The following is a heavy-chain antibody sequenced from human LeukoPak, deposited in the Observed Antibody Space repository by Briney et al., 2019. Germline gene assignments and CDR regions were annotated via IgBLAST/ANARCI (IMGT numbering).Heavy chain of an antibody. D-gene: IGHD2/OR15-2a*01. Sequence: PGGSLRLSCAASGFTFGRYWMYWVRQSPEKGLECISRVDNDGTGRVYADSVKGRFTISRDNAKNTAFLQLNSLGTEDTVVYYCARGGAFHAFDVWGQGTVVTVSS. J-gene: IGHJ3*01. V-gene: IGHV3-74*01. CDR1: GFTFGRYW. CDR2: VDNDGTGR. CDR3: ARGGAFHAFDV.